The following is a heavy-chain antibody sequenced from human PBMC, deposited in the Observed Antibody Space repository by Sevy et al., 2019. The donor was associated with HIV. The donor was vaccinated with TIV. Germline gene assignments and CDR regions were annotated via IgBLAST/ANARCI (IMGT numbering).Heavy chain of an antibody. CDR2: ISSSGGST. CDR1: GFTFISYT. D-gene: IGHD5-12*01. V-gene: IGHV3-23*01. J-gene: IGHJ4*02. CDR3: AKEEFSGYNFGY. Sequence: GVSLRLSCVASGFTFISYTMSWVRQAPGKGLEWVSAISSSGGSTYYGDSVKGRFTISRDNSKNTVYLEINNLRAEDTALYYCAKEEFSGYNFGYWGQGTLVTVSS.